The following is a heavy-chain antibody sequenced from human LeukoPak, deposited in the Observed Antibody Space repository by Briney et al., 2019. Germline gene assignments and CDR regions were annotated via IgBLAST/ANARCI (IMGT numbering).Heavy chain of an antibody. D-gene: IGHD3-3*01. V-gene: IGHV1-2*06. J-gene: IGHJ4*02. CDR1: GYTFTSHD. CDR3: GRDWELRFHQGGLDY. Sequence: ASVKVSCKASGYTFTSHDINWVRQVPGQGLEWMGRINPRDGETSFAQKFQGRVTMTRDTSISTAYMELSGLRSDDTAVYYCGRDWELRFHQGGLDYWGQGTLVTVSS. CDR2: INPRDGET.